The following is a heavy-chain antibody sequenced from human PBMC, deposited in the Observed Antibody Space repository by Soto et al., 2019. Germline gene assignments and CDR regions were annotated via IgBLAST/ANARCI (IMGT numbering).Heavy chain of an antibody. Sequence: EVQLVESGGGLVQPGGSLRLSCAASGFTVSSNYMSWVRQAPGKGLEWVSVVYNGDGTYYADSVKGRFTISRDNSKNTLYLQMNSLRVEDTAVYYCARMKSSNWFDPWGQGTLVTVSS. CDR3: ARMKSSNWFDP. V-gene: IGHV3-66*01. CDR1: GFTVSSNY. CDR2: VYNGDGT. J-gene: IGHJ5*02.